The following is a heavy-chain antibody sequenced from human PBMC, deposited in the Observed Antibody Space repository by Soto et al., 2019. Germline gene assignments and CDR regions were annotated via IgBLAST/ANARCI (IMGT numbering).Heavy chain of an antibody. CDR3: AGGGGVGVAGSAAFDM. J-gene: IGHJ3*02. CDR1: GYPVTAYY. Sequence: QLHLVQSGAVVKKPGASVTVSCSASGYPVTAYYMHWVRQAPGRGLEWMGGINPATGAAKYTQTFQGRVTMTRDTSTSTVFMELSGLTSEDTAVFYCAGGGGVGVAGSAAFDMWGQGTLVTVSS. V-gene: IGHV1-2*02. CDR2: INPATGAA. D-gene: IGHD3-3*01.